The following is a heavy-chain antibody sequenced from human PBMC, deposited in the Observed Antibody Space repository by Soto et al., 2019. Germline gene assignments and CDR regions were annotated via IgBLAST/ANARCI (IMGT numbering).Heavy chain of an antibody. J-gene: IGHJ6*02. D-gene: IGHD2-21*02. CDR3: VREGELEVMAALPIHSSGMDA. CDR1: GFSISSGYY. CDR2: FYHSGST. Sequence: TCAVSGFSISSGYYWGWIRQPPGKGLEWIGNFYHSGSTYYSPSLKSRVTISRDNAKNSLFLQMNNLRADDTAVYFCVREGELEVMAALPIHSSGMDAWGQGTTVTVSS. V-gene: IGHV4-38-2*02.